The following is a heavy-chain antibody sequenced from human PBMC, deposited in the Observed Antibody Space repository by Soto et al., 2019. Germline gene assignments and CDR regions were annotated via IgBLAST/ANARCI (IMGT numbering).Heavy chain of an antibody. CDR2: IYWHDDK. Sequence: SGPKLVNPTQTLTLTCTFSGFSLSTTGVGVSWIRQPPGKAREWLAPIYWHDDKRYSPSLTSRLTITKDTSKNRVVLTITNMNPEDTGTYFCAHAGDYDLLSFDHWGPGTLVTVSS. CDR1: GFSLSTTGVG. CDR3: AHAGDYDLLSFDH. V-gene: IGHV2-5*01. D-gene: IGHD4-17*01. J-gene: IGHJ4*02.